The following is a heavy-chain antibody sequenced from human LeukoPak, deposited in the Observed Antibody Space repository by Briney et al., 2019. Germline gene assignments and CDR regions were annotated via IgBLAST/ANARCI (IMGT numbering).Heavy chain of an antibody. CDR2: ISTSSIYI. J-gene: IGHJ6*03. CDR3: AKDGGEYYDILTGYYPRLYYMDV. Sequence: PGGSLRLSCAASGITFNKYSMNWVRQAPGRGLEWVSSISTSSIYIYYADSVKGRFTISRDNAKNSLYLQMNSLRVEDTAVYYCAKDGGEYYDILTGYYPRLYYMDVWGKGTTVTISS. D-gene: IGHD3-9*01. CDR1: GITFNKYS. V-gene: IGHV3-21*01.